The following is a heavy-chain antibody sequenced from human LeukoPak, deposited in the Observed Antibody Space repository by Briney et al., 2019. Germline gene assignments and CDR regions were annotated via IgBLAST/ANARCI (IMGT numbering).Heavy chain of an antibody. D-gene: IGHD5-24*01. CDR2: VNHSGSI. V-gene: IGHV4-34*01. CDR3: TAHLHRDGPLNY. CDR1: GGSFSGYY. J-gene: IGHJ4*02. Sequence: SETLSLTCAVSGGSFSGYYWSWIRQPPGKGLEWIGEVNHSGSINYSPSLMSRVTMSVDTSMNQLSLKLTSVTAADTAVYYCTAHLHRDGPLNYWGQGTLVTVSS.